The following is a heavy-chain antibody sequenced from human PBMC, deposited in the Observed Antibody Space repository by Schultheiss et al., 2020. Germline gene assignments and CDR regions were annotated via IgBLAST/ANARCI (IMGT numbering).Heavy chain of an antibody. J-gene: IGHJ5*02. V-gene: IGHV3-48*02. D-gene: IGHD3-3*01. CDR1: GFTFSSYS. CDR2: ISSSSSTI. CDR3: ARDGKGITIFGVVIRNWFDP. Sequence: GGSLGLACAASGFTFSSYSMNWVRQAPGKGLEWVSYISSSSSTIYYADSVKGRFTISRDNAKNSLYLQMNSLRDEDTAVYYCARDGKGITIFGVVIRNWFDPWGQGTLVTVSS.